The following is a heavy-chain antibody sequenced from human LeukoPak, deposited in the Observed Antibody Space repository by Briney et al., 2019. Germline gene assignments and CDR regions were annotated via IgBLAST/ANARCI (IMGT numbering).Heavy chain of an antibody. V-gene: IGHV4-59*01. CDR2: MYNSGST. Sequence: SETLSLTCTVSGASIRSYYWSWIRQPPGRGLEWIGYMYNSGSTYYNPSLKSRVTISGDTSKNQFSLKLTSVTAADTAVYYCARLGGPAAVDYWGQGTLVTVSS. CDR1: GASIRSYY. J-gene: IGHJ4*02. D-gene: IGHD2-2*01. CDR3: ARLGGPAAVDY.